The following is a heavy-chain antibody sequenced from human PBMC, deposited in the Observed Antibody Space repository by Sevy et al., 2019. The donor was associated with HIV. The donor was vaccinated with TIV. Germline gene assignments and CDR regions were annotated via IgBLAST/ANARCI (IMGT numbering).Heavy chain of an antibody. Sequence: GGSLRLSCAASGFTFNTHAMHWVRQAPGKGLEWVALISYNGIIKYYADSVKGRLTISRDNSKNTLSLQMNSLRIEDTAVYYCAREGGYTSAWSPGSYWGQGTLVTVSS. CDR1: GFTFNTHA. D-gene: IGHD6-19*01. CDR2: ISYNGIIK. J-gene: IGHJ4*02. V-gene: IGHV3-30*04. CDR3: AREGGYTSAWSPGSY.